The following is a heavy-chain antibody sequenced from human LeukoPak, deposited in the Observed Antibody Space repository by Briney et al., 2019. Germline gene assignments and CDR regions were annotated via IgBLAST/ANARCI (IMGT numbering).Heavy chain of an antibody. CDR2: IYTSGST. J-gene: IGHJ4*02. Sequence: SQTLSLTCPVAAGSTSSGSYYWSWLRQPAGTGLEWIGLIYTSGSTNYNPSLKCRVTISVDTSKNQFSLKLSSVTAADTAVYYCARDPTYYYDSRGPGGFDYWGQGTLVTVSP. D-gene: IGHD3-22*01. CDR3: ARDPTYYYDSRGPGGFDY. CDR1: AGSTSSGSYY. V-gene: IGHV4-61*02.